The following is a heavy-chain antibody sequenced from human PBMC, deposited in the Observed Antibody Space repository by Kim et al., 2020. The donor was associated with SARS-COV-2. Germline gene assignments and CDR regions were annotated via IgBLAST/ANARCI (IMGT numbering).Heavy chain of an antibody. V-gene: IGHV3-30-3*01. CDR2: ISYDGSNK. J-gene: IGHJ3*02. Sequence: GGSLRLSCAASGFTFSSYAMHWVRQAPGKGLEWVAVISYDGSNKYYADSVKGRFTISRDNSKNTLYLQMNSLRAEDTAVYYCARDRGGIAAATGAFDIWGQGTMVTVSS. CDR1: GFTFSSYA. D-gene: IGHD6-13*01. CDR3: ARDRGGIAAATGAFDI.